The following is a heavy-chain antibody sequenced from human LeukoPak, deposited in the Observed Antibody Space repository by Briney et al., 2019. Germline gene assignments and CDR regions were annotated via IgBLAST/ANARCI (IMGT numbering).Heavy chain of an antibody. Sequence: KPSETLSLTCTVSGCSLSSSSYYWGWIRQPPGKGLGWIGRIYYSGSTYYNPSLKSRVTISVDTSKNQFSLKLSSVTAADTAVYYCARLWEEAVAGLSTPRLAFDIWGQGTMVTVSS. CDR1: GCSLSSSSYY. D-gene: IGHD1-26*01. J-gene: IGHJ3*02. CDR2: IYYSGST. V-gene: IGHV4-39*01. CDR3: ARLWEEAVAGLSTPRLAFDI.